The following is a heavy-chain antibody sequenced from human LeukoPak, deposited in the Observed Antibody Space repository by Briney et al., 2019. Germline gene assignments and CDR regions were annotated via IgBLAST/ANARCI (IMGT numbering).Heavy chain of an antibody. CDR1: GFTFSSYA. J-gene: IGHJ4*02. V-gene: IGHV3-30*04. CDR3: ARGGSYWGPLDY. D-gene: IGHD1-26*01. Sequence: PGGSLRLSCGASGFTFSSYAMHWVRQAPGKGLEWVAVISYDGSNKDYADSVKGRFTISRDDSKNTLFLQMNSLRIDDTAVYYCARGGSYWGPLDYWGQGTLVTVSS. CDR2: ISYDGSNK.